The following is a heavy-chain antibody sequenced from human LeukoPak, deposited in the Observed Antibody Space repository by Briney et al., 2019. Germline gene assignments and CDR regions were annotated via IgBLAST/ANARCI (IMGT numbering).Heavy chain of an antibody. CDR3: ARDRGFSYGIDF. Sequence: GGSLRLSCAASGFTFSTYAMSWVPQAPGKGLEWVANIQQDGSEKYYVDSVKGRFTISRDNAKKSLFLQVSSLRGEDTAVYYCARDRGFSYGIDFWGQGTLVTVSS. D-gene: IGHD5-18*01. CDR1: GFTFSTYA. J-gene: IGHJ4*02. V-gene: IGHV3-7*04. CDR2: IQQDGSEK.